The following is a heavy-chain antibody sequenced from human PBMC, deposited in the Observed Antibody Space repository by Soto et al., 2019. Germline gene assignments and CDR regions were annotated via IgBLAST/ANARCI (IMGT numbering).Heavy chain of an antibody. CDR1: GFTFSNAW. V-gene: IGHV3-15*07. CDR2: IKSKYNGGTT. J-gene: IGHJ4*02. Sequence: VGSLRLSCTASGFTFSNAWMNWVRQAPGKGLEWVGRIKSKYNGGTTDYAAPVKGRFTISRDDSKDTVILQMNSLKIEDTAVYYCSTAGYYFDYWGLGTLVTVSS. CDR3: STAGYYFDY.